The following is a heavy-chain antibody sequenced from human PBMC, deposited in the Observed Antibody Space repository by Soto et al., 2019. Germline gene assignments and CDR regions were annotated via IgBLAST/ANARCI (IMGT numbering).Heavy chain of an antibody. D-gene: IGHD3-10*01. CDR3: AREGNYHEF. V-gene: IGHV3-21*01. Sequence: FLRLSCETSGFPFGIYTMNWVRQAPGKGLEWVSSISSSGTYIDYADSVEGRFAISRDDAKNSVFLEMTSLRVDDTAVYYCAREGNYHEFWGQGTLVTVSS. J-gene: IGHJ4*02. CDR1: GFPFGIYT. CDR2: ISSSGTYI.